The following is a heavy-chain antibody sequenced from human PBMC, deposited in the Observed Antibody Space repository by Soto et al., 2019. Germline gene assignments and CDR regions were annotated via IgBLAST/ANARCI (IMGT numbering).Heavy chain of an antibody. CDR1: GPSPSAGPPH. CDR2: VYNTGST. J-gene: IGHJ4*02. CDR3: ARHPPYRPLDF. Sequence: SETLSLTCSLSGPSPSAGPPHWGWLRQPPVKGLERIGNVYNTGSTYYSPALKSRVTISVDTSKNQFSLRLTSVTAADTAVYFCARHPPYRPLDFWGQGTLVTVSS. V-gene: IGHV4-39*01.